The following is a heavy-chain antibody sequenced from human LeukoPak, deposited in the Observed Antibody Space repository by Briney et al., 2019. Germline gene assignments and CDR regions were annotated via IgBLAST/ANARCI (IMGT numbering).Heavy chain of an antibody. J-gene: IGHJ4*02. V-gene: IGHV4-30-2*01. D-gene: IGHD3-10*01. CDR1: GDSISTYY. CDR2: IYHSGST. CDR3: ARANLGYYYCSGSWGYFDY. Sequence: PSETLSLTCVVSGDSISTYYWSWIRQPPGKGLEWIGYIYHSGSTYYNPSLKSRVTISVARSKNQFSLKLSSVTAADTAVYYCARANLGYYYCSGSWGYFDYWGQGTLVTVSS.